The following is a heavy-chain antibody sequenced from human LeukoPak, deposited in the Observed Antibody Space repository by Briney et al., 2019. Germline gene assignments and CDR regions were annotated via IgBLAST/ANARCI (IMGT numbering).Heavy chain of an antibody. Sequence: PGGSLRLSCAASGFTVSSNYMSWVRQAPGKGLEWVSVIYSGGSTYYADSVKGRFTISRDNSKNTLYLQMNSLRAEDTAVYYCTRDREVGRYYYYYYYMDVWGKGTTVTVSS. J-gene: IGHJ6*03. CDR3: TRDREVGRYYYYYYYMDV. CDR1: GFTVSSNY. D-gene: IGHD2-2*01. CDR2: IYSGGST. V-gene: IGHV3-53*01.